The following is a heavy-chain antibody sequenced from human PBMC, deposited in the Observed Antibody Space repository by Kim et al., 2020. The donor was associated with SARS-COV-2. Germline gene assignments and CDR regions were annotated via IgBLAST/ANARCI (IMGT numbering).Heavy chain of an antibody. Sequence: ASVKVSCKASGYTFTSYDINWVRQATGQGLEWMGWMNPNSGNTGYAQKFQGRVTMTRNTSISTAYMELSSLRSEDTAVYYCARGVPEWGTTVTPKRHYYYYYMDVWGKGTTVTVSS. J-gene: IGHJ6*03. CDR3: ARGVPEWGTTVTPKRHYYYYYMDV. D-gene: IGHD4-17*01. V-gene: IGHV1-8*01. CDR2: MNPNSGNT. CDR1: GYTFTSYD.